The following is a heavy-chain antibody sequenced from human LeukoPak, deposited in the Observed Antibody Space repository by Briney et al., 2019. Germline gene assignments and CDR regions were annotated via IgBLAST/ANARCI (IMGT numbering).Heavy chain of an antibody. CDR1: GFTFSSYS. V-gene: IGHV3-21*01. D-gene: IGHD3-10*01. CDR2: ISSSSSYI. Sequence: AGGSLRLSCAASGFTFSSYSMNWVRQAPGKGLEWVSSISSSSSYIYYADSVKGRFTISRDNAKNSLYLQMNSLRAEDTAVYYCASPYGSGITSGFDYWGQGTLVTVSS. J-gene: IGHJ4*02. CDR3: ASPYGSGITSGFDY.